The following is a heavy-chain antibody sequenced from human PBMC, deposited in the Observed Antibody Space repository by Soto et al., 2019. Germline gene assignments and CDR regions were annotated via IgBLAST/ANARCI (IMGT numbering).Heavy chain of an antibody. Sequence: EVQLMESGGGLVQPGGSLRLSCAASEFSFSSYALNWVRQAPGKGLEWVSAISANGTTTYYADSVKGRFTISRDNSKRTLFLQMDSLSPEDTAVYYCATYSGPFDYWGQGTLVTVSS. D-gene: IGHD5-12*01. J-gene: IGHJ4*02. CDR3: ATYSGPFDY. V-gene: IGHV3-23*01. CDR2: ISANGTTT. CDR1: EFSFSSYA.